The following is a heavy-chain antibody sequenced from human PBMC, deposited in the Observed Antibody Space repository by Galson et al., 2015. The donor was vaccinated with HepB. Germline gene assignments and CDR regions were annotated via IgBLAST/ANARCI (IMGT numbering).Heavy chain of an antibody. J-gene: IGHJ3*02. CDR1: GYAFTSYA. CDR3: ARVFYCSSTSCFLGNAFDI. D-gene: IGHD2-2*01. CDR2: INAGNGNT. V-gene: IGHV1-3*01. Sequence: SVKVSCKASGYAFTSYAMHWVRQAPGQRLEWMGWINAGNGNTKYSQKFQGRVTITRDTSASTAYMELSSLRSEDTAVYYCARVFYCSSTSCFLGNAFDIWGQGTMVTVSS.